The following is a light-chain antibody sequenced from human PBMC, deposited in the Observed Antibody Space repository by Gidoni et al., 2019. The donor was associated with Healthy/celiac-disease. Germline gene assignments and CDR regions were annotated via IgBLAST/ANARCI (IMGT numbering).Light chain of an antibody. CDR3: QQRSNWPPWT. Sequence: EIVLTQSPATLSLSPGERATLSCRASQSVSSYVAWYQQKPGQAPRLLIYDASNRATGIPARFSGSGSGTDFTLTISSLEPEDFAVYYCQQRSNWPPWTFXQXTKVEIK. V-gene: IGKV3-11*01. CDR1: QSVSSY. J-gene: IGKJ1*01. CDR2: DAS.